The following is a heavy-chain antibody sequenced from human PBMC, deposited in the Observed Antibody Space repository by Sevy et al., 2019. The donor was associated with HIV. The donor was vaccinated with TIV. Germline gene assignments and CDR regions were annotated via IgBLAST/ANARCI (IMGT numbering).Heavy chain of an antibody. D-gene: IGHD2-21*02. CDR3: ARDVCGGGCYSGGYYFDY. Sequence: GGCLRLSCAASGFTFSSYALHWVRQAPGKGLEWVAIISYDGTYKDYADSVKGRFIISRDNSKNTLFLQMNSLRADDTAVYYCARDVCGGGCYSGGYYFDYWGQGTLVTVSS. J-gene: IGHJ4*02. CDR1: GFTFSSYA. CDR2: ISYDGTYK. V-gene: IGHV3-30-3*01.